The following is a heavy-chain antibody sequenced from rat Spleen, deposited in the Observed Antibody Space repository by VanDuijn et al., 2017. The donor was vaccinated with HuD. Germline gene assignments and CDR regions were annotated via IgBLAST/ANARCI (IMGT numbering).Heavy chain of an antibody. CDR2: IKAKSNNYAT. D-gene: IGHD1-1*01. CDR1: GFTFSTAW. J-gene: IGHJ2*01. CDR3: AWNYYSAPFDY. V-gene: IGHV6-6*01. Sequence: EVQVLESGGGLVQPGNSLKLSCATSGFTFSTAWMYWYRQFPEKRLEWVARIKAKSNNYATDYTESVKGRFTISRDDSKSSIYLQMNNLKEEDTAIYYCAWNYYSAPFDYLGQGVMVTVSS.